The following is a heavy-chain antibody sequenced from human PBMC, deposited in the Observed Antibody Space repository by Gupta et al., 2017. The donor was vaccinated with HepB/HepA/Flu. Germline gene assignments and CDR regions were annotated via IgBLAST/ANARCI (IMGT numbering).Heavy chain of an antibody. D-gene: IGHD6-19*01. CDR1: GFTFSSYS. Sequence: EVQLVESGGGLVKPGGSLRLSCATSGFTFSSYSMNWVRQAPGKGLEWVSSISSGSSYIYYADSVKGRFTISRDNAKNSLYLQVNSLRAEDTAVYYCAREGRGTSGIDYWGQGTLVTVSS. CDR3: AREGRGTSGIDY. J-gene: IGHJ4*02. CDR2: ISSGSSYI. V-gene: IGHV3-21*01.